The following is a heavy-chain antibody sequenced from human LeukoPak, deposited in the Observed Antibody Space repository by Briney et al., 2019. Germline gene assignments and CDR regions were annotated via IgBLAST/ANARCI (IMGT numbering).Heavy chain of an antibody. CDR2: ISGSGGST. CDR3: ARVWGMALMDY. D-gene: IGHD3-16*01. Sequence: PGGSLRLSCAASGFTFSDYYMSWIRQAPGKGLEWVSAISGSGGSTYYADSVKGRFTISRDNSKNTLYLQMNSLRAEDTAVYYCARVWGMALMDYWGQGTLVTVSS. V-gene: IGHV3-23*01. J-gene: IGHJ4*02. CDR1: GFTFSDYY.